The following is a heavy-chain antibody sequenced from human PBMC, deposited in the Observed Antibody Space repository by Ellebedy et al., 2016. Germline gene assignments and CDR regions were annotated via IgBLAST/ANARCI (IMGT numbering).Heavy chain of an antibody. V-gene: IGHV1-69*13. Sequence: SVKVSCXTSGGTFSNSGISWVRQAPGRGLEWMGGIIPVFGVGYYAQKFQGRVTITADESTSTAYMKLNTLRSEDTAVYYCARDGGTAVANPDHWGQGTLVTVSS. CDR3: ARDGGTAVANPDH. J-gene: IGHJ4*02. D-gene: IGHD6-19*01. CDR2: IIPVFGVG. CDR1: GGTFSNSG.